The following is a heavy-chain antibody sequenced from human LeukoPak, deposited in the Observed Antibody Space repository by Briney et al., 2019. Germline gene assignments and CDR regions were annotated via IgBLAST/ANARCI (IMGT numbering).Heavy chain of an antibody. CDR3: ARDPPRRDGNNYGYFDL. Sequence: ASVKDSCKASGYSFSSFGISWLRQAPGQGLEWMGWISPNNGYTKYAQKLQGRVTMTTDTSTRTAYIEVRSLRSDDTAVYYCARDPPRRDGNNYGYFDLWGRGTLVSVSS. D-gene: IGHD5-24*01. CDR2: ISPNNGYT. CDR1: GYSFSSFG. V-gene: IGHV1-18*01. J-gene: IGHJ2*01.